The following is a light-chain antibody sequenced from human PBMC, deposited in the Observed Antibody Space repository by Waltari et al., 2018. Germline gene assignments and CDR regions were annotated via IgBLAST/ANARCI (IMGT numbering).Light chain of an antibody. CDR2: KAS. CDR3: QHGYGVPPT. J-gene: IGKJ4*01. Sequence: IQMTQSPSSLSASVGDRVTITCQASQDISNNVAWYHQKPGKVSKLLIYKASTLHSGVPLRFSGSGSGTDFTLTISSLQPEDYGTYYCQHGYGVPPTFGGGTKVEIK. V-gene: IGKV1-6*01. CDR1: QDISNN.